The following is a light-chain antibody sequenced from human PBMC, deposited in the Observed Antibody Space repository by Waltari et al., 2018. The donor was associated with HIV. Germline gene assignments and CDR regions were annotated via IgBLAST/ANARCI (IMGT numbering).Light chain of an antibody. CDR1: QSISTY. CDR3: QQSYSILYT. J-gene: IGKJ2*01. V-gene: IGKV1-39*01. Sequence: DIQVTQSPSSLSAAVGDRVTITCRASQSISTYLNWYQHKPGKAPKLLISDASSLQSGVPSRFSGSGSGTDFTLTITSLQPEDCATYYCQQSYSILYTFGQGTKLEIK. CDR2: DAS.